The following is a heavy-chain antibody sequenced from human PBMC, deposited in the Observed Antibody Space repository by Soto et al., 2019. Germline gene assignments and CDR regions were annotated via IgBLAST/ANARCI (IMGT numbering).Heavy chain of an antibody. CDR1: GFTFDDYA. Sequence: EVQLVESGGGLVQPGRSLRLSCAASGFTFDDYAMHWVRLAPGKGLEWVSGISWNSGSIGSADSVKGRFTISRDNAKNSLYLQMNSLRAEDTALYYCAKDRGYSGYHLFLHAFDIWGQGTMVTVSS. V-gene: IGHV3-9*01. D-gene: IGHD5-12*01. J-gene: IGHJ3*02. CDR3: AKDRGYSGYHLFLHAFDI. CDR2: ISWNSGSI.